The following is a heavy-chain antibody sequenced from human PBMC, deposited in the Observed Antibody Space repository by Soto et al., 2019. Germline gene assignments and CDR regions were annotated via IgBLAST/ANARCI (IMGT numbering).Heavy chain of an antibody. D-gene: IGHD6-19*01. CDR3: AKGTAVAAFFSGMDV. Sequence: GGSLRLSCAASGFTFSSYAMHWVRQAPGKGLEWVAVISYDGSNKYYADSVKGRFTISRDNSKNTLYLQMNSLRAEDTAVYYCAKGTAVAAFFSGMDVWGQGTTVTVSS. V-gene: IGHV3-30-3*01. CDR1: GFTFSSYA. J-gene: IGHJ6*02. CDR2: ISYDGSNK.